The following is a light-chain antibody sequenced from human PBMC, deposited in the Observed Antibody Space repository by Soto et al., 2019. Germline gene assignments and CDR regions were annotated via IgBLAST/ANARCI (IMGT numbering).Light chain of an antibody. CDR1: SSNIGAGYD. Sequence: QSVLTQPPSVSGAPGQRVTISCTGSSSNIGAGYDGHWYQQLPGTAPKLLIYGNSNRPSGVPDRFSGSKSGTSASLAITGLQAEDEADYYCQSYDSSLSAVVFGGGTTPTVL. CDR3: QSYDSSLSAVV. V-gene: IGLV1-40*01. CDR2: GNS. J-gene: IGLJ2*01.